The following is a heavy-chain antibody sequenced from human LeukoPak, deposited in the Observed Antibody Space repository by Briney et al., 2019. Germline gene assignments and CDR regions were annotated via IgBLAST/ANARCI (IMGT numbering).Heavy chain of an antibody. CDR3: ASSARSPTAFDY. J-gene: IGHJ4*02. D-gene: IGHD5-18*01. Sequence: SETLSLTCTVSGDSISSYYWSWIRQPPGKGLEWIGYIYYSGSTKYNPSLKSRVTISVDTSKNQFSLKLNSVTAADTAVYYCASSARSPTAFDYWGQGTLVTVSS. CDR1: GDSISSYY. V-gene: IGHV4-59*01. CDR2: IYYSGST.